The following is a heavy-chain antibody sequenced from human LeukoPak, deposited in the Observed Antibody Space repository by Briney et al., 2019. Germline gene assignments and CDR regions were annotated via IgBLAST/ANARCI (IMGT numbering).Heavy chain of an antibody. CDR2: ISAYNGNT. D-gene: IGHD3-10*01. V-gene: IGHV1-18*01. J-gene: IGHJ6*02. CDR1: GYTFTSYG. Sequence: GASVKVSCKASGYTFTSYGISWVRQAPGQGLEWMGWISAYNGNTNYAQKLQGRVTMTTDTSTSTAYMELRSLRSDDTAVYYCARDYGSGTTPFYYYYYGMDVWGQGTTVTVSS. CDR3: ARDYGSGTTPFYYYYYGMDV.